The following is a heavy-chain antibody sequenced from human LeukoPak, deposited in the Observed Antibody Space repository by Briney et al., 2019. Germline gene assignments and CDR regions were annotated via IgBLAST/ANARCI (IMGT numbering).Heavy chain of an antibody. D-gene: IGHD1-26*01. CDR2: IAASGDST. Sequence: GGSLRLSCAASGFTFSNYGMSWVRQAPGKGLEWVSVIAASGDSTYYADSVKGRFTITRDNSKNTLYLQMNSLRLEDMALYYCAKPSGSGVDYWGRGTRVTVSS. V-gene: IGHV3-23*01. CDR1: GFTFSNYG. J-gene: IGHJ4*02. CDR3: AKPSGSGVDY.